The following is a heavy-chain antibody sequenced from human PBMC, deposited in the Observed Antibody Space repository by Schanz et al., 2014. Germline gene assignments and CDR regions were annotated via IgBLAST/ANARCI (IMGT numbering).Heavy chain of an antibody. J-gene: IGHJ4*02. CDR3: ARHRWELDY. Sequence: QLQLQESGPGLVKPSETLSLTCTVSGGSISSSSYYWGWIRQPPGKGLEWIGSIYYSGSTYYNPAQKRRATISAHTPKNQSPLKLSSVTAADTAVYYCARHRWELDYWGQGTLVTVSS. CDR2: IYYSGST. V-gene: IGHV4-39*01. CDR1: GGSISSSSYY. D-gene: IGHD1-26*01.